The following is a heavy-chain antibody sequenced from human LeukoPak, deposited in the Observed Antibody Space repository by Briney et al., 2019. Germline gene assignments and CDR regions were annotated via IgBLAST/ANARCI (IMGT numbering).Heavy chain of an antibody. CDR3: VKDRRAYSSGWPFDY. D-gene: IGHD6-19*01. CDR1: GFSFSSYA. J-gene: IGHJ4*02. CDR2: ISSSGGST. V-gene: IGHV3-64D*09. Sequence: PGGSLGLSCSASGFSFSSYAMHWVRQAPGKGLEYVSVISSSGGSTYYADSVKGRFTISRDNPRNTLYLHMNSLRGEDTAVYYCVKDRRAYSSGWPFDYWGQGTLVTVSS.